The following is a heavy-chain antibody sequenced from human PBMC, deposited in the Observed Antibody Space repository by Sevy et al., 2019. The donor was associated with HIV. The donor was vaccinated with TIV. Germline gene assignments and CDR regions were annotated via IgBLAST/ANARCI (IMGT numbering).Heavy chain of an antibody. Sequence: SETLSLTCTVSGGSVSSGSYYWSWIRQPPGKGLEWIVYINYSGSTNYNPARKRRVTITVDTSKNQFSLRLSSVTAADTDVYYCARESIAAAGTDYWGQGTLVTVSS. CDR1: GGSVSSGSYY. V-gene: IGHV4-61*01. D-gene: IGHD6-13*01. CDR3: ARESIAAAGTDY. J-gene: IGHJ4*02. CDR2: INYSGST.